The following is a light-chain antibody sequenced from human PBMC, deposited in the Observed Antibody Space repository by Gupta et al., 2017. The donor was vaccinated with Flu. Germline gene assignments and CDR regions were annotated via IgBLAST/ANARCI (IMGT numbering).Light chain of an antibody. CDR3: QQSYSNPPWT. CDR2: AAS. J-gene: IGKJ1*01. Sequence: DIQMTQSPSSLSASVGDRVTITCRASQSISSYLNWYQQKPGKAPKLLIYAASSLQSGVPSRFSGSGSGTDVTLTISSRQQEDFATYYCQQSYSNPPWTFGQGTXVEIK. CDR1: QSISSY. V-gene: IGKV1-39*01.